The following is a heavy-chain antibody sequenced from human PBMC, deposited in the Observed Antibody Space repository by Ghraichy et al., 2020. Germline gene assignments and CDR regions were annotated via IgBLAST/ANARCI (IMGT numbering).Heavy chain of an antibody. D-gene: IGHD3-9*01. CDR1: DVSITSSSYY. V-gene: IGHV4-39*01. CDR3: ARLRRENLDWLPFYF. CDR2: SFYSGNT. J-gene: IGHJ1*01. Sequence: SETLSLTCTVSDVSITSSSYYWGWLRQPPGKGLEWIGSSFYSGNTDYNPSLKNRVSISEDTSKNQLSLKLTSVTATDTAVYYCARLRRENLDWLPFYFWGQGILVIVSS.